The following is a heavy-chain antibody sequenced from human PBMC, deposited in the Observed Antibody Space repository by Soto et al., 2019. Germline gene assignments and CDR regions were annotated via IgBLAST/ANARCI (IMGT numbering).Heavy chain of an antibody. Sequence: SDTLSLTCTVSCGSISSGDYYWILIRHPPGKCLDWIGYIYYNGSTNYNPSLNSRVTISVDTSKNKFSLKLSSVTAADTAVYYCGRISSHGDYAYWGQGTLVTVSS. CDR3: GRISSHGDYAY. J-gene: IGHJ4*02. CDR2: IYYNGST. V-gene: IGHV4-30-4*01. CDR1: CGSISSGDYY. D-gene: IGHD4-17*01.